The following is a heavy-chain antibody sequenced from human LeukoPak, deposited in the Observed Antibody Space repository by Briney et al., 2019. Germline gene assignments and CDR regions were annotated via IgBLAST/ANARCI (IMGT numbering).Heavy chain of an antibody. CDR1: GYTFTCYY. D-gene: IGHD3-10*01. CDR2: ISAYNGNT. CDR3: ARGGLDYSYYMDV. V-gene: IGHV1-18*04. J-gene: IGHJ6*03. Sequence: ASVKVSCKASGYTFTCYYMHWVRQAPGQGLEWMGWISAYNGNTNYAQKLQGRVTMTTATSTSTAYMELRSLRSDDTAVYYCARGGLDYSYYMDVWATGTTVTVSS.